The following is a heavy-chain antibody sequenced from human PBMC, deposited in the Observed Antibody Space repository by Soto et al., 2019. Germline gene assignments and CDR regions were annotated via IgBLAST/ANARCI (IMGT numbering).Heavy chain of an antibody. CDR3: ARAVAPYFGTWFDP. J-gene: IGHJ5*02. V-gene: IGHV4-30-2*01. CDR2: ISHTGST. Sequence: SETLSLTCAVSGGSITIGNSYSCSCIRQPPGKGLEWIGSISHTGSTSYNPSLKSRLTMSVDKSKNQFSLRLSSVTAADMAVYYCARAVAPYFGTWFDPWGQGILVTVSS. D-gene: IGHD3-10*01. CDR1: GGSITIGNSYS.